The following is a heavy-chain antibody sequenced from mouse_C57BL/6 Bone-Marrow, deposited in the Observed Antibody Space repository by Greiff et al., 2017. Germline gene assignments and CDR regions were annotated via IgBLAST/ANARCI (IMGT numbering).Heavy chain of an antibody. J-gene: IGHJ1*03. V-gene: IGHV5-9*01. D-gene: IGHD1-1*01. CDR1: GFTFSSYT. CDR2: ISGGGGNT. CDR3: AGRAYGGSSWYFDV. Sequence: EVQVVESGGGLVKPGGSLKLSCAASGFTFSSYTMSWVRQTPEKRLEWVATISGGGGNTYYPDSVKGRFTISRDNAKNTLYLQMISLMSEDTALYYCAGRAYGGSSWYFDVWGTGTTVTVTA.